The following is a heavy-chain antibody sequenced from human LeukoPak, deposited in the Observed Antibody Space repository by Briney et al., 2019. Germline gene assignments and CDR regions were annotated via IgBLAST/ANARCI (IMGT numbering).Heavy chain of an antibody. Sequence: PGGSLRLSCAASGFTFSSYAMSWVRQAPGKGLEWVSAISGSGGSTYYADSVKGRFTISRDNSKNTLYLQMNSLRAEDTAVYYCAKSWSLDYYYYYYMDVWGKGTTVTVSS. V-gene: IGHV3-23*01. CDR3: AKSWSLDYYYYYYMDV. CDR2: ISGSGGST. CDR1: GFTFSSYA. J-gene: IGHJ6*03. D-gene: IGHD2-8*02.